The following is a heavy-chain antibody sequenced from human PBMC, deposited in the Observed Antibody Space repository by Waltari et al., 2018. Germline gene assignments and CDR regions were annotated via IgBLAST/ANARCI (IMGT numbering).Heavy chain of an antibody. CDR1: GFRFSNYL. CDR2: SGNDETSI. D-gene: IGHD3-10*01. J-gene: IGHJ6*02. V-gene: IGHV3-74*01. CDR3: ARLAPRTYRSPVPGRHYYYGMDV. Sequence: EEQLLESGGGLVQPGDSLRLSCAASGFRFSNYLLNWVRKAPGKGLVWVARSGNDETSISYADSVKGRFTISRDTAKHTLYLQMKRLRAEDTAVYYCARLAPRTYRSPVPGRHYYYGMDVWGQGTTVTVSS.